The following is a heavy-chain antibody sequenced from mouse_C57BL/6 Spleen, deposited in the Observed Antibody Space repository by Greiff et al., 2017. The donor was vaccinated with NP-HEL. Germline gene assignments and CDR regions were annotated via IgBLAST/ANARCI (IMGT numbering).Heavy chain of an antibody. Sequence: QVQLQQPGAELVMPGASVKLSCKASGYTFTSYWMHWVKQRPGQGLEWIGEIDPSDSYTNYNQKFKGKSTLTVDKSSSTAYMQLSSLTSEDSAVYYCARPLDSSGYGNYFDYWGQGTTLTVSS. J-gene: IGHJ2*01. CDR2: IDPSDSYT. V-gene: IGHV1-69*01. CDR3: ARPLDSSGYGNYFDY. CDR1: GYTFTSYW. D-gene: IGHD3-2*02.